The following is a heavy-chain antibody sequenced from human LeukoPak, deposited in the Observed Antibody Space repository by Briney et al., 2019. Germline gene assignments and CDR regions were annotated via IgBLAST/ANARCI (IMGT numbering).Heavy chain of an antibody. D-gene: IGHD3-22*01. J-gene: IGHJ3*02. V-gene: IGHV2-70*04. CDR2: INWDDDK. CDR1: GFSLSTSGMR. Sequence: ESGPTLVNPTQTLTLTCTFSGFSLSTSGMRVSWIRQPPGKALEWLARINWDDDKFYSTSLKTRLTISKDTAKNQVVLTMTNMDPMDTATYYCARTLYYYDSSGYYNTGDDAFDIWGQGTMVTVSS. CDR3: ARTLYYYDSSGYYNTGDDAFDI.